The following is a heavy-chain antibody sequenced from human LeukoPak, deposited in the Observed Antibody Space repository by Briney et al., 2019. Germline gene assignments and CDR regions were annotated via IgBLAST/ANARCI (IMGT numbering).Heavy chain of an antibody. CDR1: GFTFSSYA. CDR2: ISGSGGST. Sequence: PGGSLRLSCAASGFTFSSYAMSWVRQAPGKGLEWVSAISGSGGSTYYADSVKGRFTISRDNSKNTLYLQMSSLRAEDTAVYYCAKDPAGPVGADYWGQGTLVTVSS. V-gene: IGHV3-23*01. J-gene: IGHJ4*02. D-gene: IGHD4-17*01. CDR3: AKDPAGPVGADY.